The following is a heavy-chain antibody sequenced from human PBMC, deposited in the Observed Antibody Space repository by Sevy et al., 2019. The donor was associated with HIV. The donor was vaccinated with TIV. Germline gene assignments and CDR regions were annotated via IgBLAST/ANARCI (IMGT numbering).Heavy chain of an antibody. J-gene: IGHJ4*02. V-gene: IGHV4-4*07. D-gene: IGHD3-16*01. CDR3: ARVRYDEDYFDY. CDR1: GGSISSYY. CDR2: IYTSGST. Sequence: SETLSLTCTVSGGSISSYYWSWIRQPAGKGLEGIGRIYTSGSTNYNPSLKSRVTMSVDTSKNQFSLKLSSVTAADTAVYYCARVRYDEDYFDYWGQGTLVTVSS.